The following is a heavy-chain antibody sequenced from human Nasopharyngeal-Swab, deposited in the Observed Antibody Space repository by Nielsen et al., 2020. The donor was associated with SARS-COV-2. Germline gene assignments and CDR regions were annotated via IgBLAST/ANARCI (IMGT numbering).Heavy chain of an antibody. CDR1: GYSFTSYW. D-gene: IGHD6-19*01. J-gene: IGHJ4*02. CDR3: ARLTYSSGWCFDY. Sequence: GESLKISCKGSGYSFTSYWIGWVRQMPGKGPEWMGIIYPGDPDTRYSPSFQGQVTISADKSISTAYLQWSSLKASDTAMYYCARLTYSSGWCFDYWGQGTLVTVSS. CDR2: IYPGDPDT. V-gene: IGHV5-51*01.